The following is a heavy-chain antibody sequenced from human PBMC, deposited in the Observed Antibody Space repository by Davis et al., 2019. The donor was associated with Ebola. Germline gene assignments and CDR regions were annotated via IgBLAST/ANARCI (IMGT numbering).Heavy chain of an antibody. CDR2: IYYSGTT. CDR1: GGSISSSSYY. V-gene: IGHV4-39*01. D-gene: IGHD6-19*01. J-gene: IGHJ2*01. Sequence: SAPLSLTCTAPGGSISSSSYYWGWIRQPPGKGRERIGSIYYSGTTYYNPSTKSRVTISVDTSKNQFSLKLSSVTAADTAVYYCANLNSGGWYFDLWGRGTLVTVSS. CDR3: ANLNSGGWYFDL.